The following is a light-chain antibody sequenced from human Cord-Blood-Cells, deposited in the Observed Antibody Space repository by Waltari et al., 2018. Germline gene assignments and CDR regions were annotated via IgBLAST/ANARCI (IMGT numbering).Light chain of an antibody. CDR1: SSDAGGYNY. Sequence: QSALTQPPSASGSPGPSVTISCTGTSSDAGGYNYFSWYQQHPGKAPKLMIYEVSKRPSGVPDRFSGSKSGNTASLTVSGLQAEDEADYYCSSYAGSNNFVVFGGGTKLTVL. J-gene: IGLJ2*01. V-gene: IGLV2-8*01. CDR3: SSYAGSNNFVV. CDR2: EVS.